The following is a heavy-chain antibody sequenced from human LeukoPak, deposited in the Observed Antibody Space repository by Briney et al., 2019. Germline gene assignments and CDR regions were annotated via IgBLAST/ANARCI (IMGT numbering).Heavy chain of an antibody. Sequence: GGSLRLSCAASGLTFSSYNMNWVRQAPGKGLEWVSSISSSSSYIYYADSMKGRFTISRDNAKSSVYLQMNSLRAEDTAVYYCAGGYSSSWYTFDPWGQGTLVTVSS. CDR1: GLTFSSYN. J-gene: IGHJ5*02. CDR3: AGGYSSSWYTFDP. V-gene: IGHV3-21*01. CDR2: ISSSSSYI. D-gene: IGHD6-13*01.